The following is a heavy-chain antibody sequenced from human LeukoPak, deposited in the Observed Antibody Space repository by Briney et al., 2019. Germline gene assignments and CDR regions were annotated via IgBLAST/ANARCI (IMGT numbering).Heavy chain of an antibody. CDR2: INHSGTT. J-gene: IGHJ4*02. V-gene: IGHV4-34*01. CDR3: ERDNGSGSCFDD. D-gene: IGHD3-10*01. CDR1: GVSFSGYY. Sequence: SKTLSHTCAVYGVSFSGYYWSWIRHPPGNGLEWIGEINHSGTTNYHPTLKRRVTTSVDTPNKQLSLKLSSVTAADTAVYYCERDNGSGSCFDDWGQGTLVTVSS.